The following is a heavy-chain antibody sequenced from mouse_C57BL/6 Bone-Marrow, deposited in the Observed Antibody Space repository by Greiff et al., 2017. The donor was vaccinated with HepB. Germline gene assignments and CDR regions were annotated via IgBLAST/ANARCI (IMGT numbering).Heavy chain of an antibody. D-gene: IGHD3-3*01. J-gene: IGHJ3*01. V-gene: IGHV1-69*01. CDR1: GYTFTSYW. CDR3: ARKGRHSPWFAY. CDR2: IDPSDSYT. Sequence: QVQLKQPGAELVMPGASVKLSCKASGYTFTSYWMHWVKQRPGQGLEWIGEIDPSDSYTNYNQKFKGKSTLTVDKSSSTAYMQLSSLTSEDSAVYYCARKGRHSPWFAYWGQGTLVTVSA.